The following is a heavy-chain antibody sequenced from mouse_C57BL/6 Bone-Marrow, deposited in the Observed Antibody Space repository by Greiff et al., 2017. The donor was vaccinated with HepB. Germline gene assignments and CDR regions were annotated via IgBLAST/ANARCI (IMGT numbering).Heavy chain of an antibody. V-gene: IGHV1-81*01. J-gene: IGHJ2*01. CDR1: GYTFTSYG. Sequence: QVQLKQSGAELARPGASVKLSCKASGYTFTSYGISWVKQRTGQGLEWIGEIYPRSGNTYYNEKFKGKATLTADKSSSTAYMELRSLTSEDSAVYFCAMAQATSYFDYWGQGTTLTVSS. CDR2: IYPRSGNT. CDR3: AMAQATSYFDY. D-gene: IGHD3-2*02.